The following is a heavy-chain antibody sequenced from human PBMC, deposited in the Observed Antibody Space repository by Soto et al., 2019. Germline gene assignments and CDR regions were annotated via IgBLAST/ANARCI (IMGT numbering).Heavy chain of an antibody. CDR2: INAGNGNT. CDR1: GYTFTSYA. CDR3: AREAEYCGGDCYSSLSR. Sequence: QVPLVQSGAEVKKPGASVKVSCKASGYTFTSYAMHWVRQAPGQRLEWMGWINAGNGNTKYSQKFQGRVTITRDTSASTAYMELSSLRSEDTAVYYCAREAEYCGGDCYSSLSRWGQGTLVTVSS. D-gene: IGHD2-21*02. J-gene: IGHJ4*02. V-gene: IGHV1-3*01.